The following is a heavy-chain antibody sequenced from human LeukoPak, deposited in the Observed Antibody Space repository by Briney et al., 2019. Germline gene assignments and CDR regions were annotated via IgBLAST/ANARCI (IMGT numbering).Heavy chain of an antibody. V-gene: IGHV3-15*01. CDR1: GFTFSNAW. J-gene: IGHJ4*02. D-gene: IGHD2-21*02. Sequence: GGSLRLSCAASGFTFSNAWMSWVRQAPGKGLEWVGRIKSKTDGGTTDYAAPVKGRFTISRDDSKNTLYLQMNSLKTEDTAVYYCTPDVSGGDSKFDYWGQGTLVTVSS. CDR3: TPDVSGGDSKFDY. CDR2: IKSKTDGGTT.